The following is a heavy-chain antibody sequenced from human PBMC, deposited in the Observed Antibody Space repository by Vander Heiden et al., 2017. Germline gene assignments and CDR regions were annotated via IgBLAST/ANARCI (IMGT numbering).Heavy chain of an antibody. Sequence: QVQLQESGPGLVKPSETLSLTCTVYDGSISTYYWNWIRQPAGKGLEWIGRIYTSGSTNYNPSLKRRVTMSVDTSKKQISLKLSSVTAADTAVYYCARGDLYCGGDCYYWFFNLWGRGTLVTVSS. J-gene: IGHJ2*01. D-gene: IGHD2-21*02. CDR3: ARGDLYCGGDCYYWFFNL. CDR2: IYTSGST. CDR1: DGSISTYY. V-gene: IGHV4-4*07.